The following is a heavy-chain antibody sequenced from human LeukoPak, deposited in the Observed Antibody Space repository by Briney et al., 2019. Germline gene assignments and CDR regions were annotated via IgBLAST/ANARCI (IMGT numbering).Heavy chain of an antibody. CDR2: IYPGDSDT. CDR3: ARQDGDGLYFFDY. V-gene: IGHV5-51*01. D-gene: IGHD5-24*01. J-gene: IGHJ4*02. Sequence: GESLKISCKGSAYSFTSYWIAWVRPMPGQGLEGMGIIYPGDSDTRYSPSFQGQVTISADKSISTAYLQWSSLKASDTAMYYCARQDGDGLYFFDYWGQGTLVTVSS. CDR1: AYSFTSYW.